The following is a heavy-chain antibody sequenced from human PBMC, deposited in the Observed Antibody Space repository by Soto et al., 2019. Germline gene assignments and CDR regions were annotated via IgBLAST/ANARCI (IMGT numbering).Heavy chain of an antibody. V-gene: IGHV3-21*01. CDR1: GFTFNNYG. D-gene: IGHD3-22*01. CDR3: AREDSIIITAVSDF. Sequence: GGSLRLSCTVSGFTFNNYGISWVRQAPGKGLEWVSSVSKSGYAYYSDSVKGRFTISRDNAKNSVSLQMNTLRVEDTAVYYCAREDSIIITAVSDFWGQGTLVTVSS. CDR2: VSKSGYA. J-gene: IGHJ4*02.